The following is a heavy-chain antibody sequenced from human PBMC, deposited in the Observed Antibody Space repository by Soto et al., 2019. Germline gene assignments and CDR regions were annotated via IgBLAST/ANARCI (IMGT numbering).Heavy chain of an antibody. V-gene: IGHV3-30*03. J-gene: IGHJ4*02. CDR2: ISYDGKNE. Sequence: QVQMVESGGGVVQPGRSLRLSCAASGLNFSNYGFHWVRQAPGKGLEWVAVISYDGKNEYYADSVRGRFTISRDNSKNTLYLQMNSLRGEDSAVYYCAAYDFRSGSTPHNYWGRGTLVTASS. CDR1: GLNFSNYG. D-gene: IGHD3-3*01. CDR3: AAYDFRSGSTPHNY.